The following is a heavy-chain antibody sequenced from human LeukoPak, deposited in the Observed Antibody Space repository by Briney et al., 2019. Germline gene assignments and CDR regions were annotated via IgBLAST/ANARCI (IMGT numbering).Heavy chain of an antibody. Sequence: SETLSLTCAVYGGSFSGYYWSWIRQPPGKGLEWFGEINHSGSTNYNPSLKSRVTISVDTSKNQFSLKLSSVTAADTAVYYCARGRWGYYYYTDVWGKGTTVTVSS. CDR2: INHSGST. J-gene: IGHJ6*03. CDR3: ARGRWGYYYYTDV. D-gene: IGHD4-23*01. CDR1: GGSFSGYY. V-gene: IGHV4-34*01.